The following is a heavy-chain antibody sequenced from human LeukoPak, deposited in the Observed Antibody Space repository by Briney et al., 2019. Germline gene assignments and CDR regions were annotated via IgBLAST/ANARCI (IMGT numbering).Heavy chain of an antibody. V-gene: IGHV3-23*01. D-gene: IGHD3-10*01. Sequence: PGGSLRVSCVASGFTFSSYVMCWVRPAPGKGREWVSAISGIGGSTYNADSLRGRFTISRDNSKNTLYLQMNSLRDEDTAVEYCEKDNGGVWSVQITMVRGAHDAFDIWGQGTMVTVSS. CDR3: EKDNGGVWSVQITMVRGAHDAFDI. CDR1: GFTFSSYV. CDR2: ISGIGGST. J-gene: IGHJ3*02.